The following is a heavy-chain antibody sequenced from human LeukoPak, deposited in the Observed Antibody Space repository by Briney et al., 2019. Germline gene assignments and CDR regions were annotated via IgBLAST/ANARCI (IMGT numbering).Heavy chain of an antibody. CDR3: ARETYSSRWRSAFDI. J-gene: IGHJ3*02. CDR2: ISGSGGST. CDR1: GFTFSSYA. D-gene: IGHD6-13*01. V-gene: IGHV3-23*01. Sequence: GGSLRLSCAASGFTFSSYAMSWVRQAPGKGLEWVSAISGSGGSTYYADSVKGRFTISRDNSKNTLYLQMNSLRAEDTAVYHCARETYSSRWRSAFDIWGQGTMVTVSS.